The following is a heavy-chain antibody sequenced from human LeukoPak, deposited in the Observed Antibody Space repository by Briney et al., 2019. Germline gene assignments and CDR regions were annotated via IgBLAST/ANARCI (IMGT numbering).Heavy chain of an antibody. CDR3: ARGSPYGY. CDR1: GGSFSGYY. V-gene: IGHV4-34*01. D-gene: IGHD4-17*01. CDR2: INHSGST. Sequence: PSETLSLTCAVYGGSFSGYYWSWIRQPPGKGLEWIGEINHSGSTNYNPSLKSRVTISVDTSKNQFSLKLSSVTAADTAVYYCARGSPYGYWGQGTLVTVSS. J-gene: IGHJ4*02.